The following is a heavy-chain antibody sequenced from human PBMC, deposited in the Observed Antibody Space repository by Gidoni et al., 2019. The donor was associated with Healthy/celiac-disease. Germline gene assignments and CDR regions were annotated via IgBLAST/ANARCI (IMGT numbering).Heavy chain of an antibody. CDR1: GGSFSGYY. D-gene: IGHD3-10*01. Sequence: QVQLQQWGAGLLKPSETLSLTCAVYGGSFSGYYWSWIRQPPGKGLEWIGEINHSGSTNYNPSLKSRVTISVDTSKNQFSLKLSSVTAADTAVYYCARPRPGLARGQRWFDPWGQGTLVTVSS. J-gene: IGHJ5*02. V-gene: IGHV4-34*01. CDR2: INHSGST. CDR3: ARPRPGLARGQRWFDP.